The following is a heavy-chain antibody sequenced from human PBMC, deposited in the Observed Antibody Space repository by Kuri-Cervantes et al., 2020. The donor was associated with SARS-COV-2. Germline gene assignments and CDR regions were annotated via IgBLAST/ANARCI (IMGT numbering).Heavy chain of an antibody. V-gene: IGHV3-9*01. CDR3: ARDEYEYIWGDLGL. CDR1: GFKFVDYA. J-gene: IGHJ1*01. D-gene: IGHD3-16*01. Sequence: GGSLRLSCAGSGFKFVDYAMHWVRQVPGKGLEWVAGIHWNSARMVYAGSVKGRFTISRDNAKNSLYLQMSNLRPEDTAFYFCARDEYEYIWGDLGLWGQGTMVTVSS. CDR2: IHWNSARM.